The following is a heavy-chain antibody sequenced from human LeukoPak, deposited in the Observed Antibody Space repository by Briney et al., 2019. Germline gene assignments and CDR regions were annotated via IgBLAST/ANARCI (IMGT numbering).Heavy chain of an antibody. Sequence: GGSLRLSCAASGFTFSSYGMHWVRQAPGKGLEWVADIWYDGSNKYYADSVKGRFTISRDNSKNTLYLQMNSLRAEDTAVYYCAKGGFWSGYHAIYYYYYYMDVWGKGTTVTVSS. J-gene: IGHJ6*03. CDR2: IWYDGSNK. CDR3: AKGGFWSGYHAIYYYYYYMDV. V-gene: IGHV3-33*06. D-gene: IGHD3-3*01. CDR1: GFTFSSYG.